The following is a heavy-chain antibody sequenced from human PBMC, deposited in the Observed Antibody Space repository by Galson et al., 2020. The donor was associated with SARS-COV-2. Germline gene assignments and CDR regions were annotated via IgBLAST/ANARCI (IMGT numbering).Heavy chain of an antibody. CDR2: IYYSGST. CDR1: GGSFSSGDYY. Sequence: ETSETLSLTCTVSGGSFSSGDYYWSWIRQPPGKGLEWIGYIYYSGSTHYKPSLKSRLTISVDTSKNQLSLKLTSVTAADTAFYYCVRGRGTTVAPFDFWGQGILVTVSS. CDR3: VRGRGTTVAPFDF. J-gene: IGHJ4*02. D-gene: IGHD1-1*01. V-gene: IGHV4-30-4*01.